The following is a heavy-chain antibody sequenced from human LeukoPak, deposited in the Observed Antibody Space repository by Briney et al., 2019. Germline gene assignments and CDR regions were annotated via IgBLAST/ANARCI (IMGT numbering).Heavy chain of an antibody. J-gene: IGHJ4*02. CDR3: ARRRVSTAFDY. Sequence: SETLSLTCAVYGGSFSGYYWSWIRQPPGKGLEWIGEINHSGSTNYNPSLKSRVTISVDTSKTHFSLRLNSVTAADTAVYYCARRRVSTAFDYWGQGTLVTVSS. CDR2: INHSGST. V-gene: IGHV4-34*01. CDR1: GGSFSGYY. D-gene: IGHD4-17*01.